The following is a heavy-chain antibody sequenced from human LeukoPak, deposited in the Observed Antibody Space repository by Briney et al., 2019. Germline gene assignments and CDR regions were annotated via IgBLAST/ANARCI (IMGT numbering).Heavy chain of an antibody. J-gene: IGHJ4*02. CDR1: GGSLSSGSYY. D-gene: IGHD3-22*01. CDR2: IYYSGST. Sequence: SETLSLTCTVSGGSLSSGSYYWRWIRQPPGKGLEWIGYIYYSGSTNYNPSLKSRVTISVDTSKNQFSLKLSSVTAADTAVYYCARVNRDSSGFYHIYFDYWGQGTLVTVSS. V-gene: IGHV4-61*01. CDR3: ARVNRDSSGFYHIYFDY.